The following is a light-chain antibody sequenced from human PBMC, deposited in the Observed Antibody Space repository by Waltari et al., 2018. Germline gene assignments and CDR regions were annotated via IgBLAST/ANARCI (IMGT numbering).Light chain of an antibody. CDR3: QKYSSSLFT. J-gene: IGKJ3*01. V-gene: IGKV3-20*01. CDR2: GAS. Sequence: VILTQSPATLSLSPGERATLSCRASQSVSSNLAWYQQKPGQAPRLLIYGASSRATGIPDRFSGSGSGTEFTLTISSLEPEDFAVYYCQKYSSSLFTFGPGTKLDIK. CDR1: QSVSSN.